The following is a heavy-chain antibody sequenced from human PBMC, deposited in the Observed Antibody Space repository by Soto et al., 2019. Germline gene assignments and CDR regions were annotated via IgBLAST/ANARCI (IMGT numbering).Heavy chain of an antibody. CDR2: ISSSGSTI. CDR3: ARDWPFYNWNYRGFLMDV. Sequence: GGSLRLSCAASGFTFSDYYMSWIRQAPGKGLEWASYISSSGSTIYYADSVKGRFTISRDNAKNSLYLQMNSLRAEDTAVYYCARDWPFYNWNYRGFLMDVWGKGTTVTVSS. V-gene: IGHV3-11*01. D-gene: IGHD1-7*01. J-gene: IGHJ6*03. CDR1: GFTFSDYY.